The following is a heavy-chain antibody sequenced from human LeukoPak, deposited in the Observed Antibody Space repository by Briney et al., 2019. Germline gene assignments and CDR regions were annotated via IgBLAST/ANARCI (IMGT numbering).Heavy chain of an antibody. CDR1: GFTFSNYW. J-gene: IGHJ3*02. CDR2: IKSDGSVR. V-gene: IGHV3-74*01. Sequence: GGSLRLSCTASGFTFSNYWHWVRQARGKGLVWIARIKSDGSVRTYGDSVKGRFTISRDNAKNTLYLQMNSLRAEDTAVYYCARGGNHAFDIWGQGTMVTVSS. D-gene: IGHD1-14*01. CDR3: ARGGNHAFDI.